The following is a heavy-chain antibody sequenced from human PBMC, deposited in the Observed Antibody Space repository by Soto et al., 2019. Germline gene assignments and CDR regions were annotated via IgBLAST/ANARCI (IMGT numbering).Heavy chain of an antibody. J-gene: IGHJ4*02. Sequence: PGGSLRLSCGASGFTFSSYWMSWVRQAPGKGLEWVANIKQDGSEKYYVDSVKGRFTISRDNAKNSLYLQMNSLRAEDTAVYYCARGHTNRITIFGVVNDYWGQGP. CDR1: GFTFSSYW. V-gene: IGHV3-7*03. CDR2: IKQDGSEK. CDR3: ARGHTNRITIFGVVNDY. D-gene: IGHD3-3*01.